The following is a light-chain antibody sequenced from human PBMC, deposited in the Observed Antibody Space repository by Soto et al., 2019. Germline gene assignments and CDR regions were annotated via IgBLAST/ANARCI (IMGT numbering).Light chain of an antibody. CDR2: RRN. CDR1: SSNIGSNY. CDR3: APWDDSLSAHVL. Sequence: QFVLTQPPSASGTPGQRVTISCSGSSSNIGSNYIYWYHHLPGTAPKLLIYRRNQRPSGVPDRLSGSKSGTSASQAISGLRSEDEADYYCAPWDDSLSAHVLFGGGTKLTVL. V-gene: IGLV1-47*01. J-gene: IGLJ2*01.